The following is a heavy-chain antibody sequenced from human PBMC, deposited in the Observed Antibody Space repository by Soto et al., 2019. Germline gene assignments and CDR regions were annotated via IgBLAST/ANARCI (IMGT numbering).Heavy chain of an antibody. D-gene: IGHD6-13*01. CDR1: GASISNTNW. J-gene: IGHJ4*02. CDR3: AIPGAGDFDY. Sequence: QVQLQESGPGLVEPSGTLSLTCAVSGASISNTNWWSWVRQPPGKGLEWIGEIYHSGTTNCDPSPKSLVTISVDKSKNQFSLKLSSVTAADTAVYYCAIPGAGDFDYWGQGTLVTVSS. CDR2: IYHSGTT. V-gene: IGHV4-4*02.